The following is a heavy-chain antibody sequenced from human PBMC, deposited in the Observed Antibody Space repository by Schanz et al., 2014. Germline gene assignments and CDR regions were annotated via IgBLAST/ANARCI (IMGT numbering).Heavy chain of an antibody. Sequence: QVQVVQSGAEVKKPGASVKVSCKASGYTFTDYGVIWVRQAPGQGLEWMGWISTASGNTRYSEAFQDRLTMTRDTSTSTFYMELNSLRSEDTAVYYCARTIAYGGSSGYFDYWGQGTLVTVSS. CDR2: ISTASGNT. D-gene: IGHD4-17*01. J-gene: IGHJ4*02. CDR3: ARTIAYGGSSGYFDY. CDR1: GYTFTDYG. V-gene: IGHV1-18*01.